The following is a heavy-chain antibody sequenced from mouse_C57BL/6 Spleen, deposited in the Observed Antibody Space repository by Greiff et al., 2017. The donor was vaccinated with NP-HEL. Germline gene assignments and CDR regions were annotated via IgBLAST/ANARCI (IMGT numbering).Heavy chain of an antibody. CDR1: GFSLTSYG. J-gene: IGHJ1*03. D-gene: IGHD1-1*01. CDR2: IWSGGST. Sequence: VKLVESGPGLVQPSQSLSITCTVSGFSLTSYGVHWVRQSPGQGLEWLGVIWSGGSTDYKAAFISSMSISTDNSKIQVFFKMNILQADDTAIYYCASRSSYWYFDVWGTGTTVTVSS. CDR3: ASRSSYWYFDV. V-gene: IGHV2-2*01.